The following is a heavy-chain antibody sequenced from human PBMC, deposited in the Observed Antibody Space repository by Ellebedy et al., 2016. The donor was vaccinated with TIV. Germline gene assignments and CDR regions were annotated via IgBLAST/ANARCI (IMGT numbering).Heavy chain of an antibody. CDR3: ARSSGRTIDGYSGYYYYYGMDV. V-gene: IGHV4-59*01. CDR1: GGSISSYY. Sequence: MPGGSLRLSCTVSGGSISSYYWSWIRQPPGKGLEWIGYIYYSGSTNYNPSLKSRVTISVDTSKNQFSLKLSSVTAADTAVYYCARSSGRTIDGYSGYYYYYGMDVWGQGTTVTVSS. D-gene: IGHD1-26*01. CDR2: IYYSGST. J-gene: IGHJ6*02.